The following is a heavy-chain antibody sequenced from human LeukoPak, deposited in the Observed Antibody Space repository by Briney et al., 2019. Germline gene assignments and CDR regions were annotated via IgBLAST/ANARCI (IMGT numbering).Heavy chain of an antibody. J-gene: IGHJ4*02. CDR3: AKARGGQWLDLFDY. D-gene: IGHD6-19*01. V-gene: IGHV3-23*01. Sequence: GRSLRLACSAAGFTVSSYAMSWVRQAPGKGLEAGSAISGSGGSTYYPDSVKGPFTISRDNSKNTLYLQMNSLRAEDTAVYYCAKARGGQWLDLFDYWGQGTLVTVSS. CDR1: GFTVSSYA. CDR2: ISGSGGST.